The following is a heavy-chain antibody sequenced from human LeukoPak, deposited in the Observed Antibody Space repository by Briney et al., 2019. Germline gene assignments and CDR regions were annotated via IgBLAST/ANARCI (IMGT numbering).Heavy chain of an antibody. Sequence: GSLRLSCAASGFTFSSYSMDWVRQAPGKGLEWVSSISSSDSYIYYADSVKGRFTISRDNAKNSLYLQMNSLRAEDTAVYYCARAYSGYDHDYGMDVWGQGTTVTVSS. D-gene: IGHD5-12*01. CDR1: GFTFSSYS. CDR2: ISSSDSYI. CDR3: ARAYSGYDHDYGMDV. J-gene: IGHJ6*02. V-gene: IGHV3-21*04.